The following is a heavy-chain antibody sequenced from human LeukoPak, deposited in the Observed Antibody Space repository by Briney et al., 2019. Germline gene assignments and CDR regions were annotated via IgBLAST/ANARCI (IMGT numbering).Heavy chain of an antibody. CDR3: ARSEGDYYDSSGYYYPRYYFDY. V-gene: IGHV3-11*04. CDR2: ISSSGSTI. Sequence: GGSLRLSCAASGFTFSDYYMSWIRQASGKGLEWVSYISSSGSTIYYADSVKGRFTISRDNAKNSLYLQMNSLRAEDTAVYYCARSEGDYYDSSGYYYPRYYFDYWGQGTLVTVSS. D-gene: IGHD3-22*01. J-gene: IGHJ4*02. CDR1: GFTFSDYY.